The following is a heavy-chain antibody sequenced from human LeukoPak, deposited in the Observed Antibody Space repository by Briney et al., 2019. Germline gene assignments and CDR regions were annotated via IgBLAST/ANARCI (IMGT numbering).Heavy chain of an antibody. CDR1: GYTFTDYY. V-gene: IGHV1-2*02. CDR2: IDPRSGGT. D-gene: IGHD2-2*02. CDR3: TSSDYTSSDY. Sequence: VVSVKVSCKASGYTFTDYYMHWVRQAPGQGLEWMGWIDPRSGGTNFARKFQGRVTMTRDTSISTAYMELSRLTSDDTAVYYCTSSDYTSSDYWGQGTLVTVSS. J-gene: IGHJ4*02.